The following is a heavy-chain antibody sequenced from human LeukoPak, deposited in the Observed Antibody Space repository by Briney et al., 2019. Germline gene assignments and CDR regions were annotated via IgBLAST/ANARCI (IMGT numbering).Heavy chain of an antibody. CDR2: ISAYNGNT. V-gene: IGHV1-18*01. D-gene: IGHD3-10*01. CDR1: GYTFTSYG. Sequence: ASVKVSCKASGYTFTSYGISWVRQAPGQGLEWMGWISAYNGNTNYAQKLQGRVTMTTDTSTSTAYMELRSLRSDDTAVYYCARDRDYYGSGSYFTDYWGQGTLVTASS. J-gene: IGHJ4*02. CDR3: ARDRDYYGSGSYFTDY.